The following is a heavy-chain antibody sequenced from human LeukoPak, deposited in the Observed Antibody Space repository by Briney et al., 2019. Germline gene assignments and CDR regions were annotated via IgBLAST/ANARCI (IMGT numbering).Heavy chain of an antibody. CDR1: GYTLTELS. J-gene: IGHJ3*02. D-gene: IGHD1-26*01. V-gene: IGHV1-24*01. CDR3: ATVRRPLREPTAVGAFDI. Sequence: ASVKVSCKVSGYTLTELSMHWVRQAPGKGLEWMGGFDPEDGETIYAQKFQGRVTMTEDTSTDTAYMELSSLRSEDTAVYYCATVRRPLREPTAVGAFDIWGQGTMVTVSS. CDR2: FDPEDGET.